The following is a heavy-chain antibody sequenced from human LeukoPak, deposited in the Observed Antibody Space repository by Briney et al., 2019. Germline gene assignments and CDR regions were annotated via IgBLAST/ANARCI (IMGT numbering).Heavy chain of an antibody. Sequence: GGSLRLSCAASGFTFSSYSMNWVRQAPGKGLEWVAFIRYDGSNKYYADSVKGRFTISRDNSKNTLYLQMNSLRAEDTAVYYCAKDTAYDFWSGYFDYWGQGTLVTVSS. CDR1: GFTFSSYS. CDR3: AKDTAYDFWSGYFDY. V-gene: IGHV3-30*02. CDR2: IRYDGSNK. D-gene: IGHD3-3*01. J-gene: IGHJ4*02.